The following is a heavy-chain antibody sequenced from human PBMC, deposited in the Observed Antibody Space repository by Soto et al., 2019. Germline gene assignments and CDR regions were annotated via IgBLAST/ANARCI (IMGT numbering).Heavy chain of an antibody. D-gene: IGHD1-1*01. J-gene: IGHJ6*03. CDR2: TYYRSKWYF. CDR3: SRGSWDDVSGHYYMDV. V-gene: IGHV6-1*01. CDR1: GDSVSSNSAG. Sequence: SQTLSLTCAISGDSVSSNSAGWNWIRQTPSRGLEWLGRTYYRSKWYFNYAVSVESRTPINPDTSKNQFSLQLSSVTPGDTAVSYCSRGSWDDVSGHYYMDVWGKGTTVTVSS.